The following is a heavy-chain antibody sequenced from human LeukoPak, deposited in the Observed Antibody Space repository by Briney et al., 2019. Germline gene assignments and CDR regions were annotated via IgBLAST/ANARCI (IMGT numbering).Heavy chain of an antibody. CDR1: GGSISNYY. CDR3: ARRRNYYGSGSYQNYMDV. D-gene: IGHD3-10*01. V-gene: IGHV4-59*01. Sequence: PPETLSLTCTVPGGSISNYYWSWLRQPPGKGMEWIGYIYYSGNTNCNPSLKSRVTISVDTSKNQLSLKLSSVTAADTAVYYCARRRNYYGSGSYQNYMDVWGKGTTVTVSS. CDR2: IYYSGNT. J-gene: IGHJ6*03.